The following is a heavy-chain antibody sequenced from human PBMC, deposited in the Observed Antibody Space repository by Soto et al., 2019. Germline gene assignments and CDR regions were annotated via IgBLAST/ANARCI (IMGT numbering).Heavy chain of an antibody. CDR3: ARGFGRNYHYGMDV. Sequence: GASVKVSCKASGGTFSSYAISWVRQAPGQGLEWMGGIIPIFGTANYAQKFQGRVTITADKSTSTAYMELSSLRSEDTAVYYCARGFGRNYHYGMDVWGQGTTVTVSS. J-gene: IGHJ6*02. V-gene: IGHV1-69*06. CDR2: IIPIFGTA. CDR1: GGTFSSYA. D-gene: IGHD3-3*01.